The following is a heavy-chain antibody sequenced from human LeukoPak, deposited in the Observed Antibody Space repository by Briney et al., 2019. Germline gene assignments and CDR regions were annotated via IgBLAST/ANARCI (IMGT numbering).Heavy chain of an antibody. D-gene: IGHD1-1*01. V-gene: IGHV3-53*01. CDR3: ARGTWNPALLDS. CDR2: IYSGGRT. CDR1: GFNVSNTY. Sequence: GGSLRLSCVVTGFNVSNTYMSWVRQAPGKGLEWVSVIYSGGRTYYADSVKGRFTMSRDNSKNTLYFQMNSLTAEDTAVYFCARGTWNPALLDSWGQGTLVTVSS. J-gene: IGHJ4*02.